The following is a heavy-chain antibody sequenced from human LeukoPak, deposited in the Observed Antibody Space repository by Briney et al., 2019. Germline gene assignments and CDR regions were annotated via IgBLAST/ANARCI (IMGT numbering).Heavy chain of an antibody. CDR2: MNPNSGNT. J-gene: IGHJ4*02. CDR3: ARDHTGGYDFDY. D-gene: IGHD5-12*01. V-gene: IGHV1-8*01. CDR1: GYTFTSYD. Sequence: ASVKVSCKASGYTFTSYDINWVRQATGQGLEGMGWMNPNSGNTGYAQKFQGRVTMTRNTSISTAYMELSSLRSEDTAVYYCARDHTGGYDFDYWGQGKLVTVSS.